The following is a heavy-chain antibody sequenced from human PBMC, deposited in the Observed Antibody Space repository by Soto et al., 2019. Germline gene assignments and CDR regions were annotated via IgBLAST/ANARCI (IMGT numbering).Heavy chain of an antibody. CDR1: GGAFRGYY. V-gene: IGHV4-34*01. D-gene: IGHD2-15*01. Sequence: SETLSLTCAVYGGAFRGYYWSWIRQPPGKGLEWLGEINDSGSANYNPSLKSRITISLDTSKKEISLRLSSVTAADTAVYYCARERGRYCSGESCYPFGPWGQGALVT. J-gene: IGHJ5*02. CDR2: INDSGSA. CDR3: ARERGRYCSGESCYPFGP.